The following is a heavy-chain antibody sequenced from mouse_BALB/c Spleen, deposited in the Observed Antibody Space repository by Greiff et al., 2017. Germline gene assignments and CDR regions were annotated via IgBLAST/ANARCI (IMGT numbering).Heavy chain of an antibody. CDR2: IWGDGST. V-gene: IGHV2-6-7*01. J-gene: IGHJ4*01. Sequence: VKLMESGPGLVAPSQSLSITCTVSGFSLTGYGVNWVRQPPGKGREWLGMIWGDGSTDYNSALKSRLSISKDNSKSQVFLTMNSLQTDDTARYYCARVRVYDKRYYAMDYWGQGTSVTVSS. D-gene: IGHD2-12*01. CDR3: ARVRVYDKRYYAMDY. CDR1: GFSLTGYG.